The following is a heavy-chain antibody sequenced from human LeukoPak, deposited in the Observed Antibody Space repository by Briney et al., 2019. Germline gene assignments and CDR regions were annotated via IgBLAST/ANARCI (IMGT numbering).Heavy chain of an antibody. Sequence: PGGSLRLSCAASGFTFSSYAMSWVRQAPGKGLEWVSAISGSGGSTYYADSVKGRFTISRDNSKSTLYLQMNSLRAEDTAVYYCAKATPLRFLEWLTYYFDYWGQGTLVTVSS. J-gene: IGHJ4*02. V-gene: IGHV3-23*01. CDR1: GFTFSSYA. CDR2: ISGSGGST. CDR3: AKATPLRFLEWLTYYFDY. D-gene: IGHD3-3*01.